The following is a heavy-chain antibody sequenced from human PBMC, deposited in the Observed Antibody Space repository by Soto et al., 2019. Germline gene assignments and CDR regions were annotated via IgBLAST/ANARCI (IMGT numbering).Heavy chain of an antibody. D-gene: IGHD3-10*01. CDR3: ATWFGAFAY. CDR1: GFTFSSYG. J-gene: IGHJ4*02. Sequence: QVQLVESGGGVVQPGRSLRLSCAASGFTFSSYGMHWVRQAPGKGLEWVAVISYDGSNKYYADSVKGRFTISRDNSKNKLYLQMKGVRDEDTAVYYSATWFGAFAYWGQGTLVSVSS. V-gene: IGHV3-30*03. CDR2: ISYDGSNK.